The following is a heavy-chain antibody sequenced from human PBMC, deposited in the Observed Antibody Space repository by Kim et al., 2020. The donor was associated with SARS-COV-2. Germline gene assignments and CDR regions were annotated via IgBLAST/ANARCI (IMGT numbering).Heavy chain of an antibody. CDR3: AKGNFYDSSGYSTLIDY. V-gene: IGHV3-23*01. Sequence: GGSLRLSCAASGFTFSSYAMSWVRQAPGKGLEWVSAISGSGGSTYYADSVKGRFTISRDNSKNTLYLQMNSLRAEDTAVYYCAKGNFYDSSGYSTLIDYWGRGTRVTVAS. CDR2: ISGSGGST. D-gene: IGHD3-22*01. J-gene: IGHJ4*01. CDR1: GFTFSSYA.